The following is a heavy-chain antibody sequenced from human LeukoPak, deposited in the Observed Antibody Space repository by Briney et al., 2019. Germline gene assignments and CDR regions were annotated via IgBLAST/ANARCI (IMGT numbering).Heavy chain of an antibody. D-gene: IGHD3-10*01. V-gene: IGHV3-7*01. CDR2: IDPDGSHQ. J-gene: IGHJ3*02. CDR3: ARDLKVAGSGSWDAFDI. Sequence: PGGSLRLSCVASGFTFSSYWATWVRQAPGKGLEWVANIDPDGSHQYYVDSVKGRFTISKDNAKNSLYLQMNSLRAEDTAVYYCARDLKVAGSGSWDAFDIWGQGTMVTVSS. CDR1: GFTFSSYW.